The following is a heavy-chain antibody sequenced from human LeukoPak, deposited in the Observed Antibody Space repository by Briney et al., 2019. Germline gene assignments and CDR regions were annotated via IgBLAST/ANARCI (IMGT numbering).Heavy chain of an antibody. CDR2: INSDGSST. J-gene: IGHJ3*02. D-gene: IGHD3-9*01. CDR1: GFTFSSYW. CDR3: ARDHGRYFDWSEGAFDI. Sequence: GGSLRLSCAVSGFTFSSYWMHWVRQAPGKGLVWVSRINSDGSSTSYADSVKGRFTISRDNAKNTLYLQMNSLRAEDTAVYYCARDHGRYFDWSEGAFDIWGQGTMVTVSS. V-gene: IGHV3-74*01.